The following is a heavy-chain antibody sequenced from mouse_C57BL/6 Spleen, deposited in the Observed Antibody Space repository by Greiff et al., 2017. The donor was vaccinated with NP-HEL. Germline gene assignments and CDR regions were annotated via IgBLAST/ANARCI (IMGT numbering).Heavy chain of an antibody. Sequence: VQLQQSDAELVKPGASVKISCKVSGYTFTDHTIHWMKQRPEQGLEWIGYIYPRDGSTKYNEKFKGKATLTADKSSSTAYMKLNSLTSEDSAVYFCARENYGSSYYYAMDYWGQGTSVTVSS. J-gene: IGHJ4*01. CDR3: ARENYGSSYYYAMDY. V-gene: IGHV1-78*01. CDR2: IYPRDGST. CDR1: GYTFTDHT. D-gene: IGHD1-1*01.